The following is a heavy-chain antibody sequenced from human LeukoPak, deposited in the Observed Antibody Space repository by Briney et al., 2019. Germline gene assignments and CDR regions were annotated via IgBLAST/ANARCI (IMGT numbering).Heavy chain of an antibody. J-gene: IGHJ6*03. CDR2: IIPIFGTA. V-gene: IGHV1-69*05. Sequence: ASVKVSCKASGGTFSSYAISWVRQAPGQGLEWMGGIIPIFGTANYAQKFQGRVTITTDESTSTAYMELSSLRSEDTAVYYCARAKGSGYDGRWNATPRYYYYMDVWGKGTTVTVSS. CDR3: ARAKGSGYDGRWNATPRYYYYMDV. D-gene: IGHD5-12*01. CDR1: GGTFSSYA.